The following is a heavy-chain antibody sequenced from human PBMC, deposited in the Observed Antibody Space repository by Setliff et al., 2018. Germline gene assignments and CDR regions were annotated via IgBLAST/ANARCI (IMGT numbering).Heavy chain of an antibody. D-gene: IGHD3-16*02. V-gene: IGHV7-4-1*02. Sequence: ASVKVSCKASGYSFSTYAMSWIRQAPGQGLEWMGWINTNTGNPSYARGFTGRFVFSLDTSVSTAYLQISSLKPEDTAMYYCARASRFATIVWKGDYYMDVWGKGTTVTVSS. J-gene: IGHJ6*03. CDR1: GYSFSTYA. CDR2: INTNTGNP. CDR3: ARASRFATIVWKGDYYMDV.